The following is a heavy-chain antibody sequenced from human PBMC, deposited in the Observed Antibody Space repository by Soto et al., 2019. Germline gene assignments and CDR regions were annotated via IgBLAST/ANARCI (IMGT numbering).Heavy chain of an antibody. J-gene: IGHJ5*02. CDR2: ISSTGTYV. CDR1: GFTFSNYN. D-gene: IGHD2-15*01. Sequence: GGSLRLSCTTSGFTFSNYNMNWVRQAPGKGLEWVSSISSTGTYVYYADSLKGRFTISRDNAKNSLYLQMNSLRAEDTAVYYYAKDLLRYCSGGSCSTFDPWGQGTLVAVSS. CDR3: AKDLLRYCSGGSCSTFDP. V-gene: IGHV3-21*01.